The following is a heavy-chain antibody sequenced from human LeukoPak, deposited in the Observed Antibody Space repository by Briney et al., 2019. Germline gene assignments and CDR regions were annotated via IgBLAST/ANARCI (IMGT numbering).Heavy chain of an antibody. J-gene: IGHJ4*02. Sequence: GGSLILSCAASGFTFSSYEMNWVRQAPGKGLEWVSYISSSGSTIYYADSVKGRFTISRDNAKNSLYLQMNSLRAEDTAVYYCARDRRYYYDSSGYYYPFDYWGQGTLVTVSS. CDR3: ARDRRYYYDSSGYYYPFDY. V-gene: IGHV3-48*03. CDR1: GFTFSSYE. D-gene: IGHD3-22*01. CDR2: ISSSGSTI.